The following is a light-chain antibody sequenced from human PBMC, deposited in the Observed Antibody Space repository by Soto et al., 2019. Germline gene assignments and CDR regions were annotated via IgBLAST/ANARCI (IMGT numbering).Light chain of an antibody. V-gene: IGKV3-20*01. CDR2: GAS. J-gene: IGKJ4*01. Sequence: EILLTQXRGTLSLSPGERGTLSCMAIQSVSSNYLAWYQQKPGQAPRLLIYGASSRATGIPDRFSGSGSVKDFTLTISRLEPEDFALYYCQQYGSSPLTFGGGTKVAIK. CDR1: QSVSSNY. CDR3: QQYGSSPLT.